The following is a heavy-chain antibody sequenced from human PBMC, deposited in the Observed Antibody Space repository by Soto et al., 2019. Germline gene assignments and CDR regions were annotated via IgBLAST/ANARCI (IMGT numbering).Heavy chain of an antibody. J-gene: IGHJ5*02. CDR3: AKSLDIHYKNWFDL. V-gene: IGHV3-23*01. Sequence: PGGSLRLSCVAAGFTFSSAAMNWVRQAPGKGLEWVSIISDTGTRTHYADSVKGRFTISRDNSKNTLYLDMNSLRAEDTAVYYCAKSLDIHYKNWFDLWGQGTLVTVSS. CDR2: ISDTGTRT. CDR1: GFTFSSAA. D-gene: IGHD4-4*01.